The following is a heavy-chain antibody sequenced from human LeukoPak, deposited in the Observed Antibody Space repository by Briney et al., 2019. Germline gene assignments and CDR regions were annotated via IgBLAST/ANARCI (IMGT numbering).Heavy chain of an antibody. CDR2: IYYSGST. Sequence: SETLSLTCTVSGGSVSSGSYYWSWIRQPPGKGLEWIGYIYYSGSTNYNPSLKSRVTISVDTSKNQFSLKLSSVTAADTAVYYCARQGYCTNGVCYAIFDYWGQGTLVTVSS. V-gene: IGHV4-61*01. J-gene: IGHJ4*02. CDR1: GGSVSSGSYY. CDR3: ARQGYCTNGVCYAIFDY. D-gene: IGHD2-8*01.